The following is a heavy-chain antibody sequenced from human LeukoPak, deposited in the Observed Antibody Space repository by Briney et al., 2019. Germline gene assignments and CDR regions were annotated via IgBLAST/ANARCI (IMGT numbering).Heavy chain of an antibody. CDR2: ISGSGGST. CDR1: GFTFSSYA. V-gene: IGHV3-23*01. J-gene: IGHJ4*02. Sequence: GGSLRLSCAASGFTFSSYAMSWVRQAPGKGLEWVSAISGSGGSTYYADSVEGRFTISRDNSKNTLYLQMNSLRAEDTAVYYCAKEFTRGYSYGIDYWGQGTLVTVSS. CDR3: AKEFTRGYSYGIDY. D-gene: IGHD5-18*01.